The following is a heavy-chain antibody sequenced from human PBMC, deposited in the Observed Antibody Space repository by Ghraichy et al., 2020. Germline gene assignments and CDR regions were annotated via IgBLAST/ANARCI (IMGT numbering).Heavy chain of an antibody. J-gene: IGHJ4*02. D-gene: IGHD3-22*01. CDR2: IRKKDNSYST. Sequence: GGSLRLSCAASGFIFSDHYMDWVRQAPGKGLEWVGRIRKKDNSYSTEYAASVKGRFTISRDDSKNSLYLQLNSLKMEDTAVYCCARPNYYDTSGYQGDDYWGQGTLVTVSS. CDR1: GFIFSDHY. V-gene: IGHV3-72*01. CDR3: ARPNYYDTSGYQGDDY.